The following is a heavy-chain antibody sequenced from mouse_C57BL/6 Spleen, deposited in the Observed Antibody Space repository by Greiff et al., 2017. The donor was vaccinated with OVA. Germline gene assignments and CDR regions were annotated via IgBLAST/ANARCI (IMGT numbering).Heavy chain of an antibody. J-gene: IGHJ4*01. Sequence: VHLVESGPGLVQPSQSLSITCTVSGFSLTSYGVHWVRQSPGKGLEWLGVIWSGGSTDYNAAFISRLSISKDNSKSQVFFKMNSLQADDTAIYYCARKGHSNVFYAMDYWGQGTSVTVSS. CDR2: IWSGGST. D-gene: IGHD2-5*01. V-gene: IGHV2-2*01. CDR3: ARKGHSNVFYAMDY. CDR1: GFSLTSYG.